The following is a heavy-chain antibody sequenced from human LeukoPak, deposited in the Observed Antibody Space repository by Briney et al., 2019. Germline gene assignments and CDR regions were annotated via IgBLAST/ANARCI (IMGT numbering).Heavy chain of an antibody. J-gene: IGHJ4*02. CDR2: ISGSGAIT. V-gene: IGHV3-23*01. CDR3: AKRGAVAGLYYFDY. Sequence: GGSLRLSCAASGFTFSSYAMSWVRQAPGKGLEWVSFISGSGAITYYADSVKGRFTISRDNSKNTLFLHMNSLRAEDTAIYYCAKRGAVAGLYYFDYWGQGTLVTVSS. D-gene: IGHD6-13*01. CDR1: GFTFSSYA.